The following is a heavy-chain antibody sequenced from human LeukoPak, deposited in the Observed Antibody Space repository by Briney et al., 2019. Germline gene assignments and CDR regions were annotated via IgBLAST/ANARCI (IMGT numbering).Heavy chain of an antibody. D-gene: IGHD3-10*01. CDR2: ISSSSSHI. J-gene: IGHJ3*02. Sequence: GGSLRLSCAASGLTFSNAWMRWVRQAPGKGLVWDSSISSSSSHIYYADSVKGRFTISRDNSKNTLYLQMNSLRAEDTAVYYCAKGPITMVRGVIIDAGAFDIWGQGTMVTVSS. CDR3: AKGPITMVRGVIIDAGAFDI. CDR1: GLTFSNAW. V-gene: IGHV3-21*01.